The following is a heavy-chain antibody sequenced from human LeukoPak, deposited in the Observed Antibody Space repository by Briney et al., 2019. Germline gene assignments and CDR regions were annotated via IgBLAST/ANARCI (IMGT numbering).Heavy chain of an antibody. Sequence: GESLKISCKAYGXSFFSNYSIAWVRQMPGKGLGWMGILYPGDSDSRYSPSFQGQVTISADRSISTAYLHWSSLQVSDTAMYYCARASRDGFNQNFDFWGQGTLATVSS. CDR1: GXSFFSNYS. D-gene: IGHD5-24*01. CDR3: ARASRDGFNQNFDF. CDR2: LYPGDSDS. V-gene: IGHV5-51*01. J-gene: IGHJ4*02.